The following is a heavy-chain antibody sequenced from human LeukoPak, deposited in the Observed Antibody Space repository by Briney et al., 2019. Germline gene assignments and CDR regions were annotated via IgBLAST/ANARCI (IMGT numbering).Heavy chain of an antibody. Sequence: SETLSLTCAVSGYSISSGYYCGWIRQPPGKGLEWIGSIYHSGSTYYNPSLKSRVTISVDTSKNQFSLKLSSVTAADTAVYYCARRICSSTSCYTGQFVYWGQGTLVTVSS. CDR3: ARRICSSTSCYTGQFVY. D-gene: IGHD2-2*02. CDR2: IYHSGST. J-gene: IGHJ4*02. CDR1: GYSISSGYY. V-gene: IGHV4-38-2*01.